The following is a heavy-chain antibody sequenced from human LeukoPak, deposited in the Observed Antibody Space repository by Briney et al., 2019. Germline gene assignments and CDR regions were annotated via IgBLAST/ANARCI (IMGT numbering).Heavy chain of an antibody. J-gene: IGHJ4*02. D-gene: IGHD6-13*01. CDR3: ARVFSIAADLWYFDY. CDR2: IYYSGST. Sequence: PSETLSLTCTVSGVSISSSNYYWGWIRQPPGKGLEWIGSIYYSGSTYYNPSLTSRVTISVDTSKNQFSLNLSSVTAADTAVYYCARVFSIAADLWYFDYWGQGTLVTVSS. CDR1: GVSISSSNYY. V-gene: IGHV4-39*01.